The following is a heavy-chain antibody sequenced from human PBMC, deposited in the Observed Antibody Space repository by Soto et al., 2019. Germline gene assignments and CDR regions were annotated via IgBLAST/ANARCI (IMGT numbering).Heavy chain of an antibody. Sequence: QVQLVESGGGVVQPGRSLRLSCAASGFTFSSYGMHWVRQAPGKGLEWVAVISYDGSNKYYADSVKGRLTISRDNSKNTPYLQMNSLRAEDTAVYYCAKDQLAYYDFLSGPHRLYYFDYWGQGTLVTVSS. D-gene: IGHD3-3*01. CDR3: AKDQLAYYDFLSGPHRLYYFDY. CDR1: GFTFSSYG. V-gene: IGHV3-30*18. CDR2: ISYDGSNK. J-gene: IGHJ4*02.